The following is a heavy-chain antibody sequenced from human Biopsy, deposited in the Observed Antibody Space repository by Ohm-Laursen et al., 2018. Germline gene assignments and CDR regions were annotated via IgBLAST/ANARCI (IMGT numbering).Heavy chain of an antibody. CDR2: INQSGST. CDR1: GESSSGYF. D-gene: IGHD3-16*01. J-gene: IGHJ4*02. CDR3: TRAGGGKIYGL. Sequence: GTLSLTCVVNGESSSGYFWNWIRQPPGKGLEWIGEINQSGSTKYNPSLKRRATLSADSSNSQFSLRLTSVTAADTALYYCTRAGGGKIYGLWGQGTLVTVSS. V-gene: IGHV4-34*01.